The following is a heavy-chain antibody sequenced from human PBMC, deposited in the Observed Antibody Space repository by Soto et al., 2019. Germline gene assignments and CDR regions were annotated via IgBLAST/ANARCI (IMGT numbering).Heavy chain of an antibody. CDR3: ARVPCSGGTCYTEAFDX. J-gene: IGHJ4*02. Sequence: SETLSLTCTVSGGFIRSVDSFWSWVRQHPGKGLEWIGHIFSTGTTYYNPSLRSRVTISVDTSKNQFSLSLTSVIAADTAVYYCARVPCSGGTCYTEAFDXWGQGTPVPVSX. CDR1: GGFIRSVDSF. CDR2: IFSTGTT. V-gene: IGHV4-31*03. D-gene: IGHD2-15*01.